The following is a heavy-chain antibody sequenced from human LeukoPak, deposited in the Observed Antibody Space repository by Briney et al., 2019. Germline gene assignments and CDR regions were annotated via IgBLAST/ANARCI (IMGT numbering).Heavy chain of an antibody. CDR1: GGSISSGGYY. Sequence: SETLSLTCTVSGGSISSGGYYWSWIRQHPGKGLEWIGYIYYSGSTNYNPSLKSRVTMSLDTSKNQFSLRLTSVTAADTAVYYCARGFDSKSTYFDYWGQGTLVTVSS. D-gene: IGHD5-12*01. CDR2: IYYSGST. J-gene: IGHJ4*02. V-gene: IGHV4-61*08. CDR3: ARGFDSKSTYFDY.